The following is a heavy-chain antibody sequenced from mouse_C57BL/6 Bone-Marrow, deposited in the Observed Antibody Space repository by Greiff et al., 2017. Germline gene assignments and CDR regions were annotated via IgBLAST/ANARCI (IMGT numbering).Heavy chain of an antibody. CDR2: IDPSDSDT. V-gene: IGHV1-52*01. CDR3: ARDDYGSSNGY. CDR1: GYTFTSSW. D-gene: IGHD1-1*01. Sequence: QVQLQQPGAELVRPGSSVKLSCKASGYTFTSSWMHWVKQRPRQGLEWIGHIDPSDSDTHYNQKFKGKATLTVDKSSSTAYMQLSSLTSEDSAVYYCARDDYGSSNGYWGQGTSLTVSS. J-gene: IGHJ2*02.